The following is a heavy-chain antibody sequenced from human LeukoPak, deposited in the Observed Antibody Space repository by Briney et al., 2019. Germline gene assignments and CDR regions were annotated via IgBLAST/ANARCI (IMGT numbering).Heavy chain of an antibody. V-gene: IGHV3-23*01. J-gene: IGHJ4*02. CDR2: ISGSGGST. CDR1: GFTFSSYA. D-gene: IGHD3-10*01. CDR3: AKAHQSMVRGPPSGY. Sequence: PGGSLRLSCAASGFTFSSYAMSWVHQGPGKGLEWVSSISGSGGSTSYADSVKGRFTISRDNSKNTLYLQMNSLRAEDTAVYYCAKAHQSMVRGPPSGYWGQGTLVTVSS.